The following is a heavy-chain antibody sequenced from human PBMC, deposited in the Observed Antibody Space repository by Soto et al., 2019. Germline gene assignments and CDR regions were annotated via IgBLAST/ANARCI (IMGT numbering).Heavy chain of an antibody. CDR3: ASGGAGSGPFTWELPDH. J-gene: IGHJ4*02. Sequence: QMQLVQSGAEVKKTGSSVTVSCKALGNTFTYRYLHWVRQAPGQALEWMGWITPFSGDVHYAQKFQERVTITRDRSINTAYMQMSSPRSEDTAMYFCASGGAGSGPFTWELPDHWGQGTLVTVSS. CDR2: ITPFSGDV. V-gene: IGHV1-45*02. D-gene: IGHD1-26*01. CDR1: GNTFTYRY.